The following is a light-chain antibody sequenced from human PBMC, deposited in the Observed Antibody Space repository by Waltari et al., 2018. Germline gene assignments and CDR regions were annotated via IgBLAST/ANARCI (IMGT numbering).Light chain of an antibody. J-gene: IGKJ1*01. CDR2: GAS. Sequence: AIQMTQSPVSLSASVVDRVTITCRASQGIRNELGWYQQKPEKAPNLLIYGASSLQSGVASRFSGSGSGTDFTLTISSLQPEDFATYYCLQDYTSPWTFGQGTRVEIK. CDR3: LQDYTSPWT. CDR1: QGIRNE. V-gene: IGKV1-6*01.